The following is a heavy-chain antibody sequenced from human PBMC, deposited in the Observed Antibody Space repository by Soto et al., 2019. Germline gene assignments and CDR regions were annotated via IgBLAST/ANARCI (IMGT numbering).Heavy chain of an antibody. CDR2: ISAYNGNT. V-gene: IGHV1-18*04. CDR1: GYNFISYG. Sequence: VSVKVSCKASGYNFISYGISWVRQAPGQGLEGMGWISAYNGNTNNAQKLQGRVTMTTDQSTSTAYMELRSLRSDDTAVYYCARALGNVGVPAATRPYRLDPWGQGTRDTSPQ. CDR3: ARALGNVGVPAATRPYRLDP. D-gene: IGHD2-2*01. J-gene: IGHJ5*02.